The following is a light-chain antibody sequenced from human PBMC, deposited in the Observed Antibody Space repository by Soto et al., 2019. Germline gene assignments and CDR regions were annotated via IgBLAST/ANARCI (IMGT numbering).Light chain of an antibody. CDR2: YAS. V-gene: IGKV3D-15*01. CDR1: QSVRTN. CDR3: QQYAYWPET. J-gene: IGKJ1*01. Sequence: EVMMTQSPDTVSVTAGETVTLSCGASQSVRTNLAWYQQRPGQAPRLLIHYASTRAGDIPARFSGSGSGTNFTLAISSLQSEDFAVYYCQQYAYWPETFGQGTKVEIK.